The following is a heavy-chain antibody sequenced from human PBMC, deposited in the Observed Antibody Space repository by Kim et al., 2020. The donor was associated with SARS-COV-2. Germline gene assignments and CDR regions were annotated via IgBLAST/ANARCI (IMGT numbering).Heavy chain of an antibody. J-gene: IGHJ4*02. Sequence: TPAQESQGRLTSTADKSTSTASLELSSLRSEDTAVYYCARTGSRRDFDYWGQGTLVTVSS. CDR3: ARTGSRRDFDY. V-gene: IGHV1-69*02.